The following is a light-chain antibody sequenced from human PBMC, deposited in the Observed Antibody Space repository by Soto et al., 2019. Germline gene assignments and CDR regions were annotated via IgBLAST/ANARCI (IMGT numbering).Light chain of an antibody. J-gene: IGKJ5*01. V-gene: IGKV4-1*01. CDR1: QSVLYSSNNKNY. CDR2: WAS. Sequence: DIVMTQSPDSLAVSLGERATINCKSSQSVLYSSNNKNYLAWYQQKPGQPPKLLMYWASTRESGVPDRFSASGSGTAFTLTISSLQAEDVAVYYCQQYYSTPLTFGQGTRLEIK. CDR3: QQYYSTPLT.